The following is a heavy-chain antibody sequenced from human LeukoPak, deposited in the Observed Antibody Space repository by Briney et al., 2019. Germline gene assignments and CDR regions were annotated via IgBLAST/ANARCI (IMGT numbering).Heavy chain of an antibody. V-gene: IGHV3-11*04. J-gene: IGHJ4*02. Sequence: PGGSLRLSCAASGFTFSDHYMSWIRQAPGKGLEWVSYISHTGTTMYYADSVKGRFTLSRDNARNSLYLQMNSLRAEDTAVYYCARLGYCSGGSCYSEGPLFDYWGQGTLVTVSS. CDR1: GFTFSDHY. D-gene: IGHD2-15*01. CDR3: ARLGYCSGGSCYSEGPLFDY. CDR2: ISHTGTTM.